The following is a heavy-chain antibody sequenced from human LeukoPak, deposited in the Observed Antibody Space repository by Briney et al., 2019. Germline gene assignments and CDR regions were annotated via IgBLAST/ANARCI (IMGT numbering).Heavy chain of an antibody. V-gene: IGHV3-33*08. CDR3: ARDFDYGDENFDY. CDR2: IWYDGSNK. Sequence: PGGSLRLSCAASGFTFSSYGMHWVRQAPGKGLEWVAVIWYDGSNKYYADSVKGRFTISRDNSKNTLYLQMNSLRAEDTAVYYCARDFDYGDENFDYWGQGTLVTVSS. J-gene: IGHJ4*02. CDR1: GFTFSSYG. D-gene: IGHD4-17*01.